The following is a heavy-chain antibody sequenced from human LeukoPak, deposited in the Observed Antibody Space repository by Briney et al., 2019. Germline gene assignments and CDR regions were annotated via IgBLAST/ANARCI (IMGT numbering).Heavy chain of an antibody. CDR1: GGSISSYY. CDR2: IYYSGST. Sequence: SETLSLTCTVSGGSISSYYWSWIRQPPGKGLEWIGYIYYSGSTHYNPSLKSRVTISVDTSKNQFSLKLSSVTAADTAVYYCTRGSIAYYYMDVWGKGTTVTISS. V-gene: IGHV4-59*01. CDR3: TRGSIAYYYMDV. D-gene: IGHD3-22*01. J-gene: IGHJ6*03.